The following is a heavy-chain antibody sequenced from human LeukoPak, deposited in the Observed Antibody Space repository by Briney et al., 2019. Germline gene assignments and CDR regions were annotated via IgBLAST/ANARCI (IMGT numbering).Heavy chain of an antibody. D-gene: IGHD3-10*01. CDR1: AFTFSDFW. CDR3: ARDITMVRGLRGDDY. Sequence: GGSLRLSCAASAFTFSDFWMHWVRHAPGKGLVWVSRINTDGTYTIYADSVRGRFTISRDNAKNTLYLQMNSLRAEDTAVYYCARDITMVRGLRGDDYWGQGTLVTVSS. V-gene: IGHV3-74*01. CDR2: INTDGTYT. J-gene: IGHJ4*02.